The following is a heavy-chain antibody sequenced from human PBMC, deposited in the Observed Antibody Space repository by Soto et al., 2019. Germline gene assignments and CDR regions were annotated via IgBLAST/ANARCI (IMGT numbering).Heavy chain of an antibody. CDR1: GYTFSTYG. Sequence: ASVKVSCKASGYTFSTYGMHWVRQAPGQSLEWMGWLNGGTGQTRYSQKFQDRVIITRDTSASTGYMELSRLRSEDTAIYYCARGKGMEENYFYHGMGIWGQGTTVTVSS. J-gene: IGHJ6*02. CDR3: ARGKGMEENYFYHGMGI. V-gene: IGHV1-3*01. D-gene: IGHD1-1*01. CDR2: LNGGTGQT.